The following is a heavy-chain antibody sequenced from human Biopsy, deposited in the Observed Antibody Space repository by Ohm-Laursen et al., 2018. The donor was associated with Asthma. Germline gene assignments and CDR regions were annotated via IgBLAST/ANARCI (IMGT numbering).Heavy chain of an antibody. Sequence: SLRLSCAASGFTFSSYGMHWVRQAPGKGLEWVAVIWYDRSNKYYADSVKGRFTIPRDNSKNTLYLQMNSLRAEDTAVYYCARGGLGYCSSTSCYQNYYYGMDVWGQGTTVTVSS. V-gene: IGHV3-33*01. CDR1: GFTFSSYG. CDR3: ARGGLGYCSSTSCYQNYYYGMDV. CDR2: IWYDRSNK. J-gene: IGHJ6*02. D-gene: IGHD2-2*01.